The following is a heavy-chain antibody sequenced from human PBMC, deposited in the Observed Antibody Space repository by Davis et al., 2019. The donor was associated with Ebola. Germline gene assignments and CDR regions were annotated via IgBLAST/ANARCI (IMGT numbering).Heavy chain of an antibody. CDR3: ARGMGELALN. V-gene: IGHV7-4-1*02. CDR1: GYSFTDFA. D-gene: IGHD3-16*01. Sequence: ASVKVSCKASGYSFTDFAINWLRQAPGQKFEWLGWITTNTESPTYARGFSERFVFSLDTSVDTAFLQINNLRAEDTAIYYCARGMGELALNWGQGTLVTVSS. CDR2: ITTNTESP. J-gene: IGHJ4*02.